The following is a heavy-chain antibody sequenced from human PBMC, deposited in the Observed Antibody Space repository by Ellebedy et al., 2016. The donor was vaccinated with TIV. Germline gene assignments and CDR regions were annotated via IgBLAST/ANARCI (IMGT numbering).Heavy chain of an antibody. CDR3: VRSKSQYYDFWSGYLN. CDR1: GYTFTGYY. V-gene: IGHV1-2*02. D-gene: IGHD3-3*01. J-gene: IGHJ4*02. Sequence: ASVKVSXXASGYTFTGYYMHWVRQAPGQGLEWMGWINPNSGGTNYAQKFQGRVTMTRDTSISTAYMELSRLRSDDTAVYYCVRSKSQYYDFWSGYLNWGQGTLVTVSS. CDR2: INPNSGGT.